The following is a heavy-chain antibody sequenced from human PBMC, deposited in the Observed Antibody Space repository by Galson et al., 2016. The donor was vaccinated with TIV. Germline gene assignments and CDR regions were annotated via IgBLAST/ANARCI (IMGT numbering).Heavy chain of an antibody. CDR2: IYPGASDT. Sequence: QSGAEVKKPGESLKISCRGSGYRFSDYWIGWVRQTPEEGLEWMGVIYPGASDTKYSPSFQGQVTISADNTINTAYLQWNRLKASDTAIYFCATLSSGWPHYFDNWGQGTQVIVSS. CDR3: ATLSSGWPHYFDN. V-gene: IGHV5-51*01. D-gene: IGHD6-19*01. J-gene: IGHJ4*02. CDR1: GYRFSDYW.